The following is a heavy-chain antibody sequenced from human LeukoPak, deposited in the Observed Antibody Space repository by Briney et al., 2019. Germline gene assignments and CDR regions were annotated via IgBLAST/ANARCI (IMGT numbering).Heavy chain of an antibody. Sequence: PSETLSLTCTVSGGSISGYYWSWFRQPPGKGLEWIGYIYYSGSTNYNPSLKSRVTISVDTSKNQFSLKLSSVTAADTAVYYCARVYCSSTSCYLGWFDPWGQGTLVTVSS. CDR2: IYYSGST. J-gene: IGHJ5*02. V-gene: IGHV4-59*01. D-gene: IGHD2-2*01. CDR1: GGSISGYY. CDR3: ARVYCSSTSCYLGWFDP.